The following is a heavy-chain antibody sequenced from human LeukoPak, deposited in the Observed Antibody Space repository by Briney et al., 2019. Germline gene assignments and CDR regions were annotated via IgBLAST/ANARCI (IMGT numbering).Heavy chain of an antibody. D-gene: IGHD5-12*01. V-gene: IGHV3-30*04. CDR3: ARDRGGDGGYSGYDRLYYYYGMDV. J-gene: IGHJ6*02. CDR2: ISYDGSNK. CDR1: GFTFSSYA. Sequence: GGSLRLSCAASGFTFSSYAMHWVRQAPGKGLEWVAVISYDGSNKYYADSVKGRFTISRDNSKNTLYLQMNSLRAEDTAVYYCARDRGGDGGYSGYDRLYYYYGMDVWGQGTTVTVSS.